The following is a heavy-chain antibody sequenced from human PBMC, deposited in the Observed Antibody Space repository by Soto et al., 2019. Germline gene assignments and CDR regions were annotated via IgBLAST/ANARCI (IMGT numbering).Heavy chain of an antibody. Sequence: QVQLVESGGGVVQPGRSLRLSCSASGFTFSDYTMHWVRQAPGRGLEWVAIILYDESDQYYSDSVKGRFTISRDNSKNTQYLQMHSLTTEDTAVYYCAKDGTHLWSKQYYFDSWGQGALVTVSS. V-gene: IGHV3-30*18. CDR1: GFTFSDYT. D-gene: IGHD1-26*01. CDR2: ILYDESDQ. CDR3: AKDGTHLWSKQYYFDS. J-gene: IGHJ4*02.